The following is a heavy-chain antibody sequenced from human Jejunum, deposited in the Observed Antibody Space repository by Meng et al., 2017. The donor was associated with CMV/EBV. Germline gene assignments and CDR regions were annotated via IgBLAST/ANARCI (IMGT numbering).Heavy chain of an antibody. CDR2: ISSGSAII. J-gene: IGHJ4*02. Sequence: FTFSSYEMTWVRQAPGKGLEWVSYISSGSAIIYYADSVRGRFTISRDKAKNSLYLQMNSLRAEDTAVYYCARYYDVSTGYLHYFDYWGQGTLVTVSS. V-gene: IGHV3-48*03. D-gene: IGHD3-9*01. CDR1: FTFSSYE. CDR3: ARYYDVSTGYLHYFDY.